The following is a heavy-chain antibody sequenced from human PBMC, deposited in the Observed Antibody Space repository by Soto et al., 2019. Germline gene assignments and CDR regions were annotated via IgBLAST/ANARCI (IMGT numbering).Heavy chain of an antibody. J-gene: IGHJ4*02. Sequence: QVQLVQSGAEVKKPGSSVKVSCKASGGTFSSYTISWVRQAPGPGLEWMGRIIPILGITNYEQKFQGRVTITADKSTSTACMELSRLRSEDTAVYYCATRRGDGYNDYWGQGTLVTVSS. CDR3: ATRRGDGYNDY. CDR2: IIPILGIT. D-gene: IGHD3-10*01. V-gene: IGHV1-69*02. CDR1: GGTFSSYT.